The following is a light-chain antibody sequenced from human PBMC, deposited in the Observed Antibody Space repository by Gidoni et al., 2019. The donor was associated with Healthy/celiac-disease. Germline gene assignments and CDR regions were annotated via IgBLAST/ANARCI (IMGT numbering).Light chain of an antibody. J-gene: IGKJ1*01. CDR3: QPYNNWPPWT. CDR2: GAS. Sequence: EIVMTQSPATLSVSPGERATLACRASQSVSNNLAWYQQKPGQATRLLIYGASTRATGIPARFSGSGSGTEFTLTISSLQSESFAVYYCQPYNNWPPWTFXXXTKVEIK. V-gene: IGKV3-15*01. CDR1: QSVSNN.